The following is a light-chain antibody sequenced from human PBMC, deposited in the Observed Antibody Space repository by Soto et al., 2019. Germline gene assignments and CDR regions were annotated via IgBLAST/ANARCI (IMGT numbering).Light chain of an antibody. CDR1: QTISSW. V-gene: IGKV1-5*03. J-gene: IGKJ1*01. CDR2: KAS. CDR3: QKYNDYSWK. Sequence: DIQMTKSHSTLSGSVVDRFTITFRASQTISSWLAWYQQKPGKAPKLLIYKASTLKSGVPSRFSGSGSGTEFTLTISSLQPDDFAIYYCQKYNDYSWKCGQGNKGDIK.